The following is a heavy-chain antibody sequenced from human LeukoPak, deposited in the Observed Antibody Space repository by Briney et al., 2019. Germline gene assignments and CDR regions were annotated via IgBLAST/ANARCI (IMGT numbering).Heavy chain of an antibody. D-gene: IGHD3-10*01. V-gene: IGHV1-69*06. CDR1: GYTFTGYY. Sequence: SVKVSCKASGYTFTGYYMHWVRQAPGQGLEWMGGIIPIFGTANYAQKFQGKVTITADKSTSTAYMELSSLRSEDTAVYYCARGPITMVRGVHKYYFDYWGQGTLVTVSS. J-gene: IGHJ4*02. CDR2: IIPIFGTA. CDR3: ARGPITMVRGVHKYYFDY.